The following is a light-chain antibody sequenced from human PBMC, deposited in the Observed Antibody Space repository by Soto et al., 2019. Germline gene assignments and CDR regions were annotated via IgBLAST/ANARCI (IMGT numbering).Light chain of an antibody. J-gene: IGKJ4*01. CDR3: QQYGDSPLT. V-gene: IGKV3D-20*01. Sequence: EIVLTQSPATRSLSPWETATLSYGASQSISNYLAWYQHKPGQAPRLLIFDASNRAPGIPDRFSGSGSGTDFTLTISRLEPEDFAVYHCQQYGDSPLTFGGGTKVDIK. CDR2: DAS. CDR1: QSISNY.